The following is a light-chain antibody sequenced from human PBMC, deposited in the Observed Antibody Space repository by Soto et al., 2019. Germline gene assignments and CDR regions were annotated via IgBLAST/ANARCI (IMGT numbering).Light chain of an antibody. CDR2: DAY. CDR1: QDINIY. CDR3: KQYDILPIT. J-gene: IGKJ5*01. V-gene: IGKV1-33*01. Sequence: DIQMTQSPSSLFASVGDRVTITCQATQDINIYLNWYQQKPGKAHNLXIYDAYNLEIGVQSRFSGSGSGTHFTFTIRSLQTEDIGTYYCKQYDILPITFGRGTRLEIK.